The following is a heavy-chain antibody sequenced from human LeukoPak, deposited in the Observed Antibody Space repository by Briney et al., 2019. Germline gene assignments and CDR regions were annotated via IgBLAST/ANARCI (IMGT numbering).Heavy chain of an antibody. V-gene: IGHV4-30-4*08. CDR1: GGSISSGDYY. CDR2: IYYSGST. D-gene: IGHD3/OR15-3a*01. CDR3: ARSFMTLGNWFAP. Sequence: PSETLSLTCTVSGGSISSGDYYWSWIRQPPGKGLEWIGYIYYSGSTYYNPSLKSRVTISVDTSKNQFSLKLSSVTAADTAVYYCARSFMTLGNWFAPWGQGTRVTVPS. J-gene: IGHJ5*02.